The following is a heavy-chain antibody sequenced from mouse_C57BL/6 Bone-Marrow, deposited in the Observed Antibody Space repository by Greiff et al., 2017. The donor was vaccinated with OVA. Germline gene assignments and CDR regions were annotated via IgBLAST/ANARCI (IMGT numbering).Heavy chain of an antibody. J-gene: IGHJ3*01. CDR1: GFTFSDYG. Sequence: EVKLVESGGGLVKPGGSLKLSCAASGFTFSDYGMHWVRQAPEKGLEWVAYISSGSCTISYADTVKGGFTISRDNAKNTLFLQMTSLRSEDTAMYYCARKTVSWFAYWGKGTLVTVSA. CDR3: ARKTVSWFAY. V-gene: IGHV5-17*01. CDR2: ISSGSCTI.